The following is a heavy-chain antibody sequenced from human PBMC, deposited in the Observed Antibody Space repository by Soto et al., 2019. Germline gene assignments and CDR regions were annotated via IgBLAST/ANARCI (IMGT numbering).Heavy chain of an antibody. CDR2: IYYSGST. CDR1: GGSISSGDYY. V-gene: IGHV4-30-4*01. CDR3: ARDGHDNSNYLSNWFDP. D-gene: IGHD4-4*01. Sequence: SETLSLTCTVSGGSISSGDYYWSWIRQPPGKGLEWIGYIYYSGSTYYNPSLKSRVTILVDTSKNQFSLKLSSVTAADTAVYYCARDGHDNSNYLSNWFDPWGQGTLVTVSS. J-gene: IGHJ5*02.